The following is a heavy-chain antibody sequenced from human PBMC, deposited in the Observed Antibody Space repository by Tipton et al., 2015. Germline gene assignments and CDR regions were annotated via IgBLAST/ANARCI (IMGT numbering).Heavy chain of an antibody. CDR1: GFNVSTHY. D-gene: IGHD4-17*01. CDR2: ITTNSGET. J-gene: IGHJ4*02. V-gene: IGHV3-64D*08. CDR3: VKGPEKIDFGDYS. Sequence: SLRLSCTASGFNVSTHYMSWVRQAPGRGLQYVSGITTNSGETYHADSVKGRFTISRDNSKNSLYLQMSSLRTEDTAVYYCVKGPEKIDFGDYSWGQGTLVTVSA.